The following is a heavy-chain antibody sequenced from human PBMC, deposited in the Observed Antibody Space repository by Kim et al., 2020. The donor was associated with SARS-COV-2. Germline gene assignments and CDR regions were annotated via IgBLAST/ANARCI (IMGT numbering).Heavy chain of an antibody. J-gene: IGHJ6*02. CDR1: GLTFDNSA. CDR2: ISFDGRNK. V-gene: IGHV3-30-3*01. D-gene: IGHD3-22*01. CDR3: ARGNYYESVSLSDYYNGLDV. Sequence: GGSLRLSCAASGLTFDNSAMNWVRQAPGKGLEWVAVISFDGRNKAYADSVQGRFTISRDNSKSTLHLQMSSLRAEDTAMYYCARGNYYESVSLSDYYNGLDVWGQGTTVTVSS.